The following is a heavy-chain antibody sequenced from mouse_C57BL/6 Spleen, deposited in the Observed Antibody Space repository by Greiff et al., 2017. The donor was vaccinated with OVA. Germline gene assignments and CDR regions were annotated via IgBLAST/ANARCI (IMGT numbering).Heavy chain of an antibody. CDR2: IYPGDGDT. J-gene: IGHJ2*01. CDR1: GYAFSSSW. Sequence: VQLQQSGPELVKPGASVKISCKASGYAFSSSWMNWVKQRPGKGLEWIGRIYPGDGDTNYNGKFKGKATLTADKSSSTAYMQLSSLTSEDSAVYFCAREYYYGSSCDYWGQGTTLTVSS. CDR3: AREYYYGSSCDY. V-gene: IGHV1-82*01. D-gene: IGHD1-1*01.